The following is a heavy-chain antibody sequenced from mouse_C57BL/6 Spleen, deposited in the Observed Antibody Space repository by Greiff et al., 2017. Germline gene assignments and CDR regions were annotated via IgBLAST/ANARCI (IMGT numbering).Heavy chain of an antibody. J-gene: IGHJ3*01. D-gene: IGHD2-4*01. V-gene: IGHV5-4*01. CDR3: AREEGDYGGFAY. CDR2: ISDGGSYT. CDR1: GFTFSSYA. Sequence: EVQLQESGGGLVKPGGSLKLSCAASGFTFSSYAMSWVRQTPEKRLEWVATISDGGSYTYYPDNVKGRFTISRDNAKNNLYLQMSHLKSEDTAMYYCAREEGDYGGFAYWGQGTLVTVSA.